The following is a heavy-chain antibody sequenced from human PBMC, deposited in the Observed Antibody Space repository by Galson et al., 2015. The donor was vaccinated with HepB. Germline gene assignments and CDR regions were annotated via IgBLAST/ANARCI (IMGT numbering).Heavy chain of an antibody. J-gene: IGHJ5*02. CDR3: AKDRGYGDYDWFDP. CDR2: ISSSGYTI. Sequence: SLRLSCAASGFTFSDFYMSWIRQAPGKELEWVSLISSSGYTIYYADSVKGRFTISRDNSKNTLYLQMNSLRPEDTAVYYCAKDRGYGDYDWFDPWGQGTLVTVSS. V-gene: IGHV3-11*01. D-gene: IGHD4-17*01. CDR1: GFTFSDFY.